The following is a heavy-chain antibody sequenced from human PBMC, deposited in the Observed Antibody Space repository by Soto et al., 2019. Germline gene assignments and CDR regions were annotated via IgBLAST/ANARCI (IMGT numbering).Heavy chain of an antibody. J-gene: IGHJ4*02. CDR2: IWYDGSNK. CDR3: AREDHDSSGYYY. V-gene: IGHV3-33*01. CDR1: GFTFSSYG. D-gene: IGHD3-22*01. Sequence: ESGGGVVQPGRSLRLSCAASGFTFSSYGMHWVRQAPGKGLEWVAVIWYDGSNKYYADSVKGRFTISRDNSKNTLYLQMNSLRAEDTAVYYCAREDHDSSGYYYWGQGTLVTVSS.